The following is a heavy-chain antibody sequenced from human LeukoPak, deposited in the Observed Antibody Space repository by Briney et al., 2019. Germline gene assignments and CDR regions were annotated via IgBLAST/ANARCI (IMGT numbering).Heavy chain of an antibody. V-gene: IGHV3-66*01. CDR3: AGGAGDWNAFHI. CDR1: GFTVRRNY. CDR2: IYTGGST. Sequence: PGGSLRLSCAASGFTVRRNYMSWVRQAPGKGLEWVSVIYTGGSTYYADSVKGRFTISRDNPNNILHLQTNSLRVEDTAVYYCAGGAGDWNAFHIWGQGTMVTVSS. J-gene: IGHJ3*02. D-gene: IGHD2-21*02.